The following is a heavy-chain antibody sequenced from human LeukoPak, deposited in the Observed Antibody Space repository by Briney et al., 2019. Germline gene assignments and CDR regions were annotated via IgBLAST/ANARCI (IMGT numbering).Heavy chain of an antibody. CDR3: ARGGVGLPEVTRFDY. CDR2: ISYDGRNK. J-gene: IGHJ4*02. CDR1: GFTFSSYA. D-gene: IGHD5-18*01. V-gene: IGHV3-30*04. Sequence: GGSLRLSCAASGFTFSSYAMHWVRQAPGTGLGWVAVISYDGRNKYYADSVKGRFTISRDNSKNTLYLQMNSLRAEDTAVYSCARGGVGLPEVTRFDYWGQGTLVTVSS.